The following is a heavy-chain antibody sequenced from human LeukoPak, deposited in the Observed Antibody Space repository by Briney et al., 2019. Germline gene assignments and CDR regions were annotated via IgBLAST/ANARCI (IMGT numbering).Heavy chain of an antibody. Sequence: ASVNVSCKASGYRFTDYFIHWVRQAPGQGLEWMGWINPNSGDTDYAQKFQGRVTLTRDASIGTAYMELTRLRSDDTAVYYCATPTERLLPDYWGQGTLVTVSS. V-gene: IGHV1-2*02. CDR1: GYRFTDYF. CDR2: INPNSGDT. D-gene: IGHD2-15*01. CDR3: ATPTERLLPDY. J-gene: IGHJ4*02.